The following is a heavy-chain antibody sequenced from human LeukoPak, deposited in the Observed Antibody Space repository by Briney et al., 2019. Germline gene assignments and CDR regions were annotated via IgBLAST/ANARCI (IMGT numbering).Heavy chain of an antibody. V-gene: IGHV4-34*01. CDR3: ARDPRFSPFDN. J-gene: IGHJ4*02. CDR2: INHSGST. CDR1: GGSFSGYY. Sequence: SETLSLTCAVYGGSFSGYYWSWIRQPPGKGLEWIGEINHSGSTNYNPSLKSRVTISVDTSKNHFSLKLRSVTAADTAVYFCARDPRFSPFDNWGQGTLVTVSS.